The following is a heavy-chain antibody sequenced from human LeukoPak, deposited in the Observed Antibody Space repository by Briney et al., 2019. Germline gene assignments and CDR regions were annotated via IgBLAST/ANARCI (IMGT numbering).Heavy chain of an antibody. CDR3: TADYYDSSGLLY. V-gene: IGHV3-15*07. CDR1: GFTFSNAW. CDR2: IKSKTDGGTT. Sequence: GGSLRLSCAASGFTFSNAWMNWVRQAPGKGLEWVGRIKSKTDGGTTDYAAPVKGRFTISRDDSKNTLYLQMNNLKTEDTAVYYCTADYYDSSGLLYWGQGTLVTVSS. D-gene: IGHD3-22*01. J-gene: IGHJ4*02.